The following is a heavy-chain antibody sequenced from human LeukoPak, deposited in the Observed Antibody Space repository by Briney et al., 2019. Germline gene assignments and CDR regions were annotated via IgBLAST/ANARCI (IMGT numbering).Heavy chain of an antibody. J-gene: IGHJ4*02. CDR3: ARDIVVVGFDY. D-gene: IGHD3-22*01. V-gene: IGHV3-21*01. Sequence: GGSLRLSCAASGFTFSSYSMNWVRQDPGKGLEWVSSISSSSSYIYYADSVKGRFTISRDNAKNSLYLQMNSLRAEDTAVYYCARDIVVVGFDYWGQGTLVTVSS. CDR1: GFTFSSYS. CDR2: ISSSSSYI.